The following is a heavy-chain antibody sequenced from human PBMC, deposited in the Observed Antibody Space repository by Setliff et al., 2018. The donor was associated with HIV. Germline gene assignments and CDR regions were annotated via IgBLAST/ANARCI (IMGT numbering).Heavy chain of an antibody. V-gene: IGHV4-39*02. CDR3: ARDQSDWFY. CDR2: IYYSGST. D-gene: IGHD3-3*01. CDR1: GGSISNSRYY. Sequence: SETLSLTCTVSGGSISNSRYYWSWIRQPPGKGLEWIGSIYYSGSTYYNPSLKSRVTISVDTSKNQFSLKVSSVTAADTAVYYCARDQSDWFYWGQGTLVTVSS. J-gene: IGHJ4*02.